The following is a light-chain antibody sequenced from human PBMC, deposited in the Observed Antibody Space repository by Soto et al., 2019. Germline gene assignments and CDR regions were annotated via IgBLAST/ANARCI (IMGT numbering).Light chain of an antibody. CDR3: ETWDSNTAV. J-gene: IGLJ7*01. Sequence: QPVLTQSSSASASLGSSVKLTCTLSSGHSSYIIAWHQQQPGKAPRYLMKLEGSASYNKGSGVPDRFSGSSSGADRYLTISNLQFEDEADYYCETWDSNTAVFGGGTQLTVL. V-gene: IGLV4-60*02. CDR1: SGHSSYI. CDR2: LEGSASY.